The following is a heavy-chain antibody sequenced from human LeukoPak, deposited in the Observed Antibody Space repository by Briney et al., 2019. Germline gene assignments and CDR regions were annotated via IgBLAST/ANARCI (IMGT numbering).Heavy chain of an antibody. D-gene: IGHD6-6*01. J-gene: IGHJ4*02. V-gene: IGHV1-2*02. CDR2: INPNSGGT. CDR3: ARDRESIAGYFDY. Sequence: GASVKVSCKASGYTFTSYYMHWVRQAPGQGLEWMGWINPNSGGTNYAQKFQGRVTMTRDTSISTAYMELSRLRSDDTAVYYCARDRESIAGYFDYWGQGTLVTVSS. CDR1: GYTFTSYY.